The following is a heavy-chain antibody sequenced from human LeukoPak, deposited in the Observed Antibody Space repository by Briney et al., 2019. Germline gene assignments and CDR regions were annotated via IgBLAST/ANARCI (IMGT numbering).Heavy chain of an antibody. Sequence: SETLSLTCTVSGGSISTSNYYWGWIRQPPGKGLEWIGNIFYSGSTYYGPSLKSRLTISLDTSRNQFSLKLNSVTAADTAVYYCARESSSFDYWSQGTLVTVSS. CDR3: ARESSSFDY. J-gene: IGHJ4*02. V-gene: IGHV4-39*07. CDR2: IFYSGST. D-gene: IGHD3-10*01. CDR1: GGSISTSNYY.